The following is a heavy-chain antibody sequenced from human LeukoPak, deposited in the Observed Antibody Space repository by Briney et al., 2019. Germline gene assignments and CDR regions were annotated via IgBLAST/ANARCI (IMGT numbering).Heavy chain of an antibody. CDR2: ISSSSSYI. J-gene: IGHJ5*02. CDR1: GFTFSSYS. D-gene: IGHD3-3*01. Sequence: PGGSLRLSRAASGFTFSSYSMNWVRQAPGKGLEWVSSISSSSSYIYYADSVKGRFTISRDNAKNSLYLQMNSLRAEDTAVYYCATFFDKYWFDPWGQGTLVTVSS. V-gene: IGHV3-21*01. CDR3: ATFFDKYWFDP.